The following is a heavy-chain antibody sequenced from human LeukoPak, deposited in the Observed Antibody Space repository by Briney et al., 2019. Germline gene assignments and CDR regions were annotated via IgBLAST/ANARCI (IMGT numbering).Heavy chain of an antibody. CDR1: GLTLSNAW. J-gene: IGHJ4*02. CDR2: IYSDGST. V-gene: IGHV3-53*01. Sequence: GGSLRLSCAASGLTLSNAWMTWVRQAPGKGLEWVSVIYSDGSTYYADSVKGRFTISRDNSKNTLYLQMNSLRAEDTAVYYCARVRIAAAATEGYDYWGQGTLVTVSS. CDR3: ARVRIAAAATEGYDY. D-gene: IGHD6-13*01.